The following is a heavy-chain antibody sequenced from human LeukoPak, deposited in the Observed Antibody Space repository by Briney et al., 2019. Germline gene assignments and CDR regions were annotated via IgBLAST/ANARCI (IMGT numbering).Heavy chain of an antibody. V-gene: IGHV4-59*12. CDR2: IYPNGLT. CDR3: TRAGYGRNGYFLDF. J-gene: IGHJ4*02. D-gene: IGHD3-22*01. CDR1: SGSMTDAC. Sequence: SETLSLTCTVSSGSMTDACWSWFRQAPGKGLEWLGFIYPNGLTEYSPPLRSRVSFSVATSKREATVRLSSVTASDTAVYYCTRAGYGRNGYFLDFWGQGTLVTVSS.